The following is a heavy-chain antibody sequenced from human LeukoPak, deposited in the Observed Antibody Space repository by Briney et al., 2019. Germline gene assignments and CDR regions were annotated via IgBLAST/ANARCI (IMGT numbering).Heavy chain of an antibody. J-gene: IGHJ5*02. Sequence: SETLSLTCAVYGGSFSGYYWSWIRQPPGKGLEWIGEINHSGSTNYNPSLKSRVTISVDTSKNQFSLKLSSVTAADTAVYYCANLHCCSGGSSKTNWFDHWGQGTLVTVSS. CDR2: INHSGST. D-gene: IGHD2-15*01. CDR3: ANLHCCSGGSSKTNWFDH. CDR1: GGSFSGYY. V-gene: IGHV4-34*01.